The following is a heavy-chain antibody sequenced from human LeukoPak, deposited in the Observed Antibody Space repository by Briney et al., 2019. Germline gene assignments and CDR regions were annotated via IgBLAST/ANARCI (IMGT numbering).Heavy chain of an antibody. Sequence: PSQTLSLTCTVSGGSISGGTYYWSWIRQPAGKGLEWIGRIYTSGSTNYNPSLKSRVTISVDTSKNQFSLKLNSVTAADTAVYYCARDDDPRSIWGQGTLVTVSS. CDR1: GGSISGGTYY. V-gene: IGHV4-61*02. J-gene: IGHJ4*02. CDR2: IYTSGST. D-gene: IGHD1-1*01. CDR3: ARDDDPRSI.